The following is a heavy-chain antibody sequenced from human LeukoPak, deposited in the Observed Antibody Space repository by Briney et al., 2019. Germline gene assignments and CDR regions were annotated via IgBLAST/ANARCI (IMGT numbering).Heavy chain of an antibody. J-gene: IGHJ3*02. CDR2: FDPEDGET. CDR3: ATDSTSVDAFDI. CDR1: GYTLTELS. V-gene: IGHV1-24*01. D-gene: IGHD2-8*01. Sequence: ASVKVSCKVSGYTLTELSMHWVRQAPGKGLEWMGGFDPEDGETIYAQKFQGRVTMTEDTSTDTAYMELGSLRSEDTAVYYCATDSTSVDAFDIWGQGTMVTVSS.